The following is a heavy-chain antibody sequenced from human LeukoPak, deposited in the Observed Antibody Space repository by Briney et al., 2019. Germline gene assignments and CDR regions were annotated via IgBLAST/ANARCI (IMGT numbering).Heavy chain of an antibody. J-gene: IGHJ4*02. Sequence: GESLKISCKGSGYXFTSYWIGWVRQMPGKGLEWMGRIDPSDSYTNYSPSFQGHVTISADKSISTAYLQWSSLKASDTAMYYCARQTLRSVDFDYWGQGTLVTVSS. V-gene: IGHV5-10-1*01. D-gene: IGHD5-12*01. CDR1: GYXFTSYW. CDR3: ARQTLRSVDFDY. CDR2: IDPSDSYT.